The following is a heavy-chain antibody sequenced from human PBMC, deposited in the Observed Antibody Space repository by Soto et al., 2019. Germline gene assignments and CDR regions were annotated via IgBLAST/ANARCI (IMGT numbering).Heavy chain of an antibody. CDR2: IYTSGST. Sequence: SETLSLTCTVSGGSISSYYWSWIRQPAGKGLEWIGRIYTSGSTNYNPSLKSRVTMSVDTSKNQFSLKLSSVTAADTAVYYCARDFVVVPAAIWSGDWFDTWGQGTLVTVSS. CDR1: GGSISSYY. V-gene: IGHV4-4*07. J-gene: IGHJ5*02. CDR3: ARDFVVVPAAIWSGDWFDT. D-gene: IGHD2-2*02.